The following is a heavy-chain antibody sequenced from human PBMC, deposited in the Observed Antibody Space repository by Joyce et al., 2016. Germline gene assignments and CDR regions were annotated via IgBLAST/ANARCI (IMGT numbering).Heavy chain of an antibody. V-gene: IGHV3-74*03. Sequence: EVQLVESGGGLVQPGGSLRLSCAASGFTFSSYWMSWVRKAPGKGLVWVSRIKRDGSSTTDADSVKGRFTISRDNAKNTLYLQMNSLRAEDTAVYYCARLRRWSGPSDCWGQGTLVTVSS. CDR2: IKRDGSST. D-gene: IGHD4-23*01. CDR3: ARLRRWSGPSDC. J-gene: IGHJ4*02. CDR1: GFTFSSYW.